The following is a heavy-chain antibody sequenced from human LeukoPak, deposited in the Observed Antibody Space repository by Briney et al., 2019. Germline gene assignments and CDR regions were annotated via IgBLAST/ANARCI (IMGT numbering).Heavy chain of an antibody. J-gene: IGHJ6*03. CDR1: GYTFTSYD. CDR3: ATAGEVPAARGYYYYYMDV. CDR2: MNPNSGNT. Sequence: ASVKVSCKASGYTFTSYDINWVRQATGQGLEWMGWMNPNSGNTGYAQKFQGRVTMTRNTSISTAYMELSSLRSEDTAVYYCATAGEVPAARGYYYYYMDVWGKGTTVTVSS. D-gene: IGHD2-2*01. V-gene: IGHV1-8*01.